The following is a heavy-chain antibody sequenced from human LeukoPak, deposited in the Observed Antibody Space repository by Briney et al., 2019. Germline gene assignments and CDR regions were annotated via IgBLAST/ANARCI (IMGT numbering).Heavy chain of an antibody. CDR2: INPSGGST. V-gene: IGHV1-46*01. CDR3: ARLLGGVYYFDY. CDR1: GYTFTRYY. J-gene: IGHJ4*02. Sequence: ASVKVSCKASGYTFTRYYMNWVRQAPGQGLEWMGIINPSGGSTSYAQKFQGRVTITADESTSTAYMELSSLRSEDTAVYYCARLLGGVYYFDYWGQGTLVTVSS. D-gene: IGHD3-16*01.